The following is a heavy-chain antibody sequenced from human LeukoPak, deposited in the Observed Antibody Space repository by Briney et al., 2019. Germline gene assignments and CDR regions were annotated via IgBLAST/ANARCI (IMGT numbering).Heavy chain of an antibody. CDR1: GGSISSYY. CDR2: IYTSGST. CDR3: ARRANDYFDY. Sequence: PSETLSLTSTVSGGSISSYYWSWIRQPPGKGLEWIGYIYTSGSTNYNPSLKSRVTISVDTSKNQFSLKLSSVTAADTAVYYCARRANDYFDYWGQGTLVTVSS. J-gene: IGHJ4*02. V-gene: IGHV4-4*09.